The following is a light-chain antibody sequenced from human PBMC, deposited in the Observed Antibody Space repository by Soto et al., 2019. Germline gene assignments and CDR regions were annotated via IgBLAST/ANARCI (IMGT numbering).Light chain of an antibody. CDR2: DVS. J-gene: IGLJ2*01. CDR3: SSYTSSSTLV. V-gene: IGLV2-14*03. CDR1: SSDVGGYKY. Sequence: QSALTQPASVSGSPGQSITISCTGTSSDVGGYKYVSWYQQHPGKAPKLIISDVSNRPSGVSNRFSGSKSGNTASLTISGLQAEDEADYYCSSYTSSSTLVFGGGTKVTVL.